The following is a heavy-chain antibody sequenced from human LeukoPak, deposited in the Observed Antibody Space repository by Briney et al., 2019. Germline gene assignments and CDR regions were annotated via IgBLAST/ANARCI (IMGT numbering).Heavy chain of an antibody. CDR1: GGTFSSYA. Sequence: GASVKVSCKASGGTFSSYAISWVRQAPGQGLEWMGRIIPILGIANYAQKFQGRVTITADKSTSTAYMELSSLRSEDTAVYYCARMPLVVVPAAIPMGMDVWGKGTTVTVSS. D-gene: IGHD2-2*01. CDR3: ARMPLVVVPAAIPMGMDV. J-gene: IGHJ6*04. V-gene: IGHV1-69*04. CDR2: IIPILGIA.